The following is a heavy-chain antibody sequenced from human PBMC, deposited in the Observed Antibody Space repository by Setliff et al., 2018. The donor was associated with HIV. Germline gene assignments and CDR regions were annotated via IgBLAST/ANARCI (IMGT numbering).Heavy chain of an antibody. CDR1: GYTFSDYD. Sequence: GAPVKVSCKTSGYTFSDYDVAWVRQAPGQGLEWMGWISGYSGHTSYAQNFQGRVTMTTDTSTNTAYLELRGLRSDDTAIYYCAREHGTSWPYFDFWGQGTLVTVSS. J-gene: IGHJ4*02. CDR3: AREHGTSWPYFDF. CDR2: ISGYSGHT. V-gene: IGHV1-18*01.